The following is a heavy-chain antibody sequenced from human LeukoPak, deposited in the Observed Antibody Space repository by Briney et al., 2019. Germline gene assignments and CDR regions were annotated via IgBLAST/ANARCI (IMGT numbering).Heavy chain of an antibody. CDR1: EFIFSGSA. V-gene: IGHV3-73*01. Sequence: PGGSLRLSCVVSEFIFSGSAIHWVRQASGKGLEWVGRIRSKANNYATEYAASVKGRFTISRDDSKNTAYLQMNSLKTEDTAVYYCSRPWDIAVIAGDFWGQGILVTVSS. CDR2: IRSKANNYAT. J-gene: IGHJ4*02. CDR3: SRPWDIAVIAGDF. D-gene: IGHD2-21*01.